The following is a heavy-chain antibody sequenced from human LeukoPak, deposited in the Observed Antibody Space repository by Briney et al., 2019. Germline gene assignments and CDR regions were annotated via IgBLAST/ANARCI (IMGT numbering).Heavy chain of an antibody. V-gene: IGHV3-74*01. D-gene: IGHD5-12*01. Sequence: PGGSLRLSCAASRFTFSTYWMHWVRQAPGKGVVWVSRINNDGSITNYADSVKGRFTISRDNAKSTLYLQMNSLRAEASAVYYCARGLGGYNGYAFDYWGQGSLVTVSS. CDR2: INNDGSIT. CDR1: RFTFSTYW. J-gene: IGHJ4*02. CDR3: ARGLGGYNGYAFDY.